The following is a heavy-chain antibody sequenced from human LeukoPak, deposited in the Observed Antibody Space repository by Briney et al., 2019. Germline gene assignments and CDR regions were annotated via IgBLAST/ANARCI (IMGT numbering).Heavy chain of an antibody. Sequence: PGGSLRLSCAASGFTFSSYWMHWGRQVPGKGLVWVSRINSDGSNTRYADSVKGRFTISRDNAKNTLYLQMNSLRAEDTAVYYCARDLELVYYDSSGYDYWGQGTLVIVSS. J-gene: IGHJ4*02. CDR1: GFTFSSYW. CDR2: INSDGSNT. V-gene: IGHV3-74*01. D-gene: IGHD3-22*01. CDR3: ARDLELVYYDSSGYDY.